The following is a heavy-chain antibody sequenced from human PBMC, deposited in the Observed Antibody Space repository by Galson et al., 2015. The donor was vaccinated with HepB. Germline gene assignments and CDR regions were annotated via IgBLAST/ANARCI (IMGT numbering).Heavy chain of an antibody. J-gene: IGHJ4*02. Sequence: SLRLSCAASGFTFSSYAMSWVRQAPGKGLEWVSAISGSGGSTYYADSVKGRFTISRDNSKNTLYLQMNSLRAEDTAVYYCAKYHSGYDFCAIDYWGQGTLVTVSS. D-gene: IGHD3-3*01. V-gene: IGHV3-23*01. CDR3: AKYHSGYDFCAIDY. CDR1: GFTFSSYA. CDR2: ISGSGGST.